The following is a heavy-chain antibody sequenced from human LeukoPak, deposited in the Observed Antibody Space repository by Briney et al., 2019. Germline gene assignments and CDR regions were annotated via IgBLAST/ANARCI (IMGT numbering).Heavy chain of an antibody. CDR2: IRYDGSNK. D-gene: IGHD1-26*01. Sequence: GGSLRLSCAASGFTFSSYGMHWVRQAPGKGLEWVAFIRYDGSNKYYADSVKDRFTISRDNAKNSLYLQMISLRVEDTAIYYCARDGVGSYDHFDYWGQGTLVTVSS. J-gene: IGHJ4*02. CDR1: GFTFSSYG. V-gene: IGHV3-30*02. CDR3: ARDGVGSYDHFDY.